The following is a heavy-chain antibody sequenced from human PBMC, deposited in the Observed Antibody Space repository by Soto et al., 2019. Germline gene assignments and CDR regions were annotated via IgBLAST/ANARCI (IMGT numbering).Heavy chain of an antibody. J-gene: IGHJ4*02. V-gene: IGHV4-30-4*01. CDR3: ARASYDSSTYYLDY. CDR1: GGSISSGNYY. D-gene: IGHD3-22*01. Sequence: SETLSLTCTVSGGSISSGNYYWSWIRQPPGKGLEWIGFISYSGSTYYNPSLKSRVTISVDTSNNQFSLKLSSVTAADTAVYYCARASYDSSTYYLDYWGQGTLVTVSS. CDR2: ISYSGST.